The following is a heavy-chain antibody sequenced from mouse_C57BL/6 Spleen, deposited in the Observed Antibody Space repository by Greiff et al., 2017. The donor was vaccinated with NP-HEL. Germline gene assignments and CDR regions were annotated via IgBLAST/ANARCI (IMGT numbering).Heavy chain of an antibody. D-gene: IGHD2-2*01. V-gene: IGHV1-82*01. CDR3: ARSGYDGRFGY. Sequence: VQLQQSGPELVKPGASVKISCKASGYAFSSSWMNWVKQRPGKGLEWIGRIYPGDGDTNYNGKFKGKATLTADKSSSTAYMQLSSLTSEDSAVYFCARSGYDGRFGYWGQGTTLTVSS. CDR2: IYPGDGDT. CDR1: GYAFSSSW. J-gene: IGHJ2*01.